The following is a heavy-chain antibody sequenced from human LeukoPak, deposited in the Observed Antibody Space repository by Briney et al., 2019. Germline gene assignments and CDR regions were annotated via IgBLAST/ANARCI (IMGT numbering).Heavy chain of an antibody. CDR1: GYSFSSSG. CDR2: ISASNGNT. CDR3: AREGRLAPWLVPGGWFDP. J-gene: IGHJ5*02. D-gene: IGHD6-19*01. V-gene: IGHV1-18*01. Sequence: GASVKVSCKASGYSFSSSGINWVRQAPGHGLEWMGWISASNGNTDYAQNFQGRVTKTTATSTSTAYMELKSLRSDDTAVYYCAREGRLAPWLVPGGWFDPWGQGTLVTVSS.